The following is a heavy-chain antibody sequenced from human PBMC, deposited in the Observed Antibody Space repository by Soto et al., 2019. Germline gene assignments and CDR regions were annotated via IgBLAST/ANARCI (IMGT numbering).Heavy chain of an antibody. Sequence: GGSLRLSCAASGFTFSSYGMHWVRQAPGKGLEWVAVIWYDGSNKYYADSVKGRFTISRDKSKNTLYLQMNSLRAEDTAVYYCAGQTLGYCSSEASCYYGMDVWGQGTTVTVSS. D-gene: IGHD2-2*01. CDR2: IWYDGSNK. J-gene: IGHJ6*02. CDR1: GFTFSSYG. V-gene: IGHV3-33*01. CDR3: AGQTLGYCSSEASCYYGMDV.